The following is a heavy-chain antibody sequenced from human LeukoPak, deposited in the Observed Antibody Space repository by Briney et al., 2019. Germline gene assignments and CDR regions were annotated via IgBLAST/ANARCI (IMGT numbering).Heavy chain of an antibody. CDR1: GFTFSNYG. J-gene: IGHJ3*02. Sequence: GGTLRLSCAASGFTFSNYGVSWVRQAPGKGLEWVSAIGHSGSNTYYADSVRGRFTISRDNSKNSLYLQMNSLRAEDTAVYYCAKDGGSDPDSFDIWGQGTMVTVSS. CDR3: AKDGGSDPDSFDI. V-gene: IGHV3-23*01. D-gene: IGHD2-15*01. CDR2: IGHSGSNT.